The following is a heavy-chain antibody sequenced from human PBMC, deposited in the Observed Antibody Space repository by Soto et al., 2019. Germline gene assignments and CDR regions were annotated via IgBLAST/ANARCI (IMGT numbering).Heavy chain of an antibody. J-gene: IGHJ4*02. Sequence: GGSLRLSCAASGFTFSNYWMSWVRQAPGKGLEWVANINQDGSGKYYVDSVRGRFTISRDNSKNSMSLQMSSLRAEDTAVYYCARISCSGGHFYYDYWGQGNLVTVSS. CDR1: GFTFSNYW. CDR3: ARISCSGGHFYYDY. V-gene: IGHV3-7*01. D-gene: IGHD2-15*01. CDR2: INQDGSGK.